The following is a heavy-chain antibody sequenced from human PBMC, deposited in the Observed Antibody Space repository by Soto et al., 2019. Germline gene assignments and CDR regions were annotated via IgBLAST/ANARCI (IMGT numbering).Heavy chain of an antibody. D-gene: IGHD3-3*01. CDR2: IRSKANTYAT. CDR1: GFTFSGSA. J-gene: IGHJ4*02. V-gene: IGHV3-73*02. CDR3: ARWDYDFWSGHPKRLDY. Sequence: EVQLVESGGGLVQPGGSLKLSCAASGFTFSGSAMHWVRQASGKGLEWVGRIRSKANTYATAYAVSVKGRFTISRDDSTNTAYLQMNSLKTEETAVYYCARWDYDFWSGHPKRLDYWGQGTVVTVSS.